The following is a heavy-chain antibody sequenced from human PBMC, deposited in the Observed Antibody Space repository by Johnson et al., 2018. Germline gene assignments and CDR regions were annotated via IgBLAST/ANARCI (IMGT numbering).Heavy chain of an antibody. CDR1: GGTFSSYT. CDR3: ARVNCSSTSCYGHYYYMDV. J-gene: IGHJ6*03. V-gene: IGHV1-69*09. CDR2: IIPILGIA. Sequence: QVRLVESGAEVKKPGSSVEVSCKASGGTFSSYTISWVRQAPGQGLEWMGRIIPILGIANYAQKFQGRVTITAAKSTSTAYMERSSLRSEDTAGYYCARVNCSSTSCYGHYYYMDVWGKGTTVTVSS. D-gene: IGHD2-2*01.